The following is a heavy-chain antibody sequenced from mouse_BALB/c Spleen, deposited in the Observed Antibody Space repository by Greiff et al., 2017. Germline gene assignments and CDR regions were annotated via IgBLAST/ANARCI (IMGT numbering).Heavy chain of an antibody. D-gene: IGHD3-3*01. J-gene: IGHJ2*01. Sequence: EVPLVVSGGGLLQPGGSMKLSCVASGFTLSNYWMNWVRQSPAKGLELVAEIRLKSNNYATNYAETVKGWFTITKDDSKSSVYLKMNNSRAEYTGMYCCTRPGQGDWGAGTTLTVSS. CDR1: GFTLSNYW. V-gene: IGHV6-6*02. CDR2: IRLKSNNYAT. CDR3: TRPGQGD.